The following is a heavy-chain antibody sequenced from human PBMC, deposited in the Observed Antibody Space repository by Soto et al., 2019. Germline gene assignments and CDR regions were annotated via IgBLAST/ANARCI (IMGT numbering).Heavy chain of an antibody. CDR1: GYTFTSYG. J-gene: IGHJ4*02. D-gene: IGHD3-22*01. CDR2: SSSYNGNT. V-gene: IGHV1-18*01. CDR3: ARVGHYYYDSSGYCDY. Sequence: QVQLVQSGAEVKKPGASVKVSCKASGYTFTSYGISWVRQAPGQGLEWMGWSSSYNGNTNYAPKLQGRVTMTTDTSTSTAYMELRSLRSDDTAVYYCARVGHYYYDSSGYCDYWGQGTLVTVSS.